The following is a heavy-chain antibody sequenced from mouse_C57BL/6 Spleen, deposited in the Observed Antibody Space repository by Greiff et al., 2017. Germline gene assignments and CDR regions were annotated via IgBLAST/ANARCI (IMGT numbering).Heavy chain of an antibody. Sequence: QVQLQQPGAELVKPGASVKMSCKASGYTFTSYWITWVKQRPGQGLEWIGDIYPGSGSTNYNEKFKSKATLTVDKSSSTAYMQLSSLTSEDSAVYYCAREGTVVAPGAMDYWGQGTSVTVSS. CDR3: AREGTVVAPGAMDY. J-gene: IGHJ4*01. CDR1: GYTFTSYW. V-gene: IGHV1-55*01. D-gene: IGHD1-1*01. CDR2: IYPGSGST.